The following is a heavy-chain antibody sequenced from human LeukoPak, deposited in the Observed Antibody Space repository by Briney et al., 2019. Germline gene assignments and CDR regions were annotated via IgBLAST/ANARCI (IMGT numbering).Heavy chain of an antibody. CDR3: AADGSVGLGSWYFFGMDV. D-gene: IGHD6-13*01. CDR2: IVVGSGNT. CDR1: GFTFTSSA. J-gene: IGHJ6*02. Sequence: GASVKVSCKASGFTFTSSAMQWMRQARGQRLEWIGWIVVGSGNTNYAQKFQERVTITRDMSTSTAYMELSSLRSEDTAVYYCAADGSVGLGSWYFFGMDVWGQGTTVTVSS. V-gene: IGHV1-58*02.